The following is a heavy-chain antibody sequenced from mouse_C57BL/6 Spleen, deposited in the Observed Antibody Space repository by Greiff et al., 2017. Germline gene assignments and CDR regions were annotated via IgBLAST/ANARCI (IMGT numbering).Heavy chain of an antibody. V-gene: IGHV1-82*01. CDR1: GYAFSSSW. D-gene: IGHD1-1*01. J-gene: IGHJ3*01. CDR2: IYPGDGDT. Sequence: VQLQQSGPELVKPGASVKISCKASGYAFSSSWMNWVKQRPGKGLEWIGRIYPGDGDTNYNGKFKGKATLTADKSSSTAYMQLSSLTSEDSAVYFCARDYGSSPGFAYWGQGTLVTVSA. CDR3: ARDYGSSPGFAY.